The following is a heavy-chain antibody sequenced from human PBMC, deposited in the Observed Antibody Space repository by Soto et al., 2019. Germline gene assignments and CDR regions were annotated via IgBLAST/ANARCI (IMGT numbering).Heavy chain of an antibody. Sequence: GGSLRLSCAASGFTFSSYAMHWVRQAPGKGLEWVAVISYDGSNKYYADSVKGRFTISRDNSKNTLYLQMNSLRAEDTAVYYCATLGGSSGWYRREAFDIWGQGTMVTVSS. V-gene: IGHV3-30-3*01. CDR3: ATLGGSSGWYRREAFDI. CDR2: ISYDGSNK. J-gene: IGHJ3*02. CDR1: GFTFSSYA. D-gene: IGHD6-19*01.